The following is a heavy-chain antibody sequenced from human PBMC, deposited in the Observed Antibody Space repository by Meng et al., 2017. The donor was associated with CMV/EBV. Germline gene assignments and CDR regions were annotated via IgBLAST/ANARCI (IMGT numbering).Heavy chain of an antibody. J-gene: IGHJ5*02. V-gene: IGHV4-39*01. CDR3: ARQDIVVVPAALPNWFDP. Sequence: SETLSLTCTVSGGSISSSSYYWGWIRQPPGKGLEWIGSIYYGGSTYYNPSLKSRVTISVDTSKNQFSLKLSSVTAADTAVYYCARQDIVVVPAALPNWFDPWGQGTLVTVSS. CDR1: GGSISSSSYY. D-gene: IGHD2-2*01. CDR2: IYYGGST.